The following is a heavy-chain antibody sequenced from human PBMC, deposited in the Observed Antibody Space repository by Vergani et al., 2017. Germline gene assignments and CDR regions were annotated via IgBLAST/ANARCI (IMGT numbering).Heavy chain of an antibody. Sequence: VQLVESGGGVVQPGRSLRLSCAASGFTFSSYGMHWVRQAPGKGLEWVSAISGSGGSTYYADSVKGRFTISRDNSKNTLYLQMNSLRAEDTAVYYCAKDSSGGASFDYWGQGTLVTVSS. J-gene: IGHJ4*02. CDR2: ISGSGGST. CDR3: AKDSSGGASFDY. CDR1: GFTFSSYG. V-gene: IGHV3-23*04. D-gene: IGHD2-15*01.